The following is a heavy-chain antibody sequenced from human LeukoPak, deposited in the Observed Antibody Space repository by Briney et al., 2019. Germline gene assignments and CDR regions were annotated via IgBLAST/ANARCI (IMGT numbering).Heavy chain of an antibody. V-gene: IGHV3-30*04. CDR2: ISYDGSNK. D-gene: IGHD4-23*01. J-gene: IGHJ5*02. CDR1: GFTFSSYA. CDR3: ARDWDYGGWFDP. Sequence: GGSLRLSCAASGFTFSSYAMHWVRQAPGKGLEWVAVISYDGSNKYYADSVKGRFTISRDNSKNTPYLQMNSLRAEDTAVYYCARDWDYGGWFDPWGQGTLVTVSS.